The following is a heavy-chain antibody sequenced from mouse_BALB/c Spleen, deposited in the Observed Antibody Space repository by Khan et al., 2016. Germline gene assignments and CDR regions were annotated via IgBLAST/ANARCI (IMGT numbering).Heavy chain of an antibody. CDR2: ISHSGST. J-gene: IGHJ4*01. CDR3: ARYDGSTYVRGIDY. D-gene: IGHD1-1*01. Sequence: EVQLQESGPSLVKLSQTLSLTCSVTGDSITSGYWNWIRKFPGNKLEYMGYISHSGSTYYNPSLKSRISITRDTSKNQYYLQLNSVTTEDTATNYCARYDGSTYVRGIDYWGQGTSVTVSS. CDR1: GDSITSGY. V-gene: IGHV3-8*02.